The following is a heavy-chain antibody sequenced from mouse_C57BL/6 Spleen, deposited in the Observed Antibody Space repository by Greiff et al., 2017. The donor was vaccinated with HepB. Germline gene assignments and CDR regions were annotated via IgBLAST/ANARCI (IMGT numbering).Heavy chain of an antibody. CDR2: TNPTNGRT. CDR3: ARIKKIVATYFDY. Sequence: VQLQESGAELVKAGASVKMSCKASGYTFTSYWMHWVKQRLGQGLEWFAETNPTNGRTYYNEKFKSKATLTVDKSSSTAYMLLSGTTFEDSAVYYSARIKKIVATYFDYWGQGTTLTVSS. V-gene: IGHV1S81*02. CDR1: GYTFTSYW. J-gene: IGHJ2*01. D-gene: IGHD1-1*01.